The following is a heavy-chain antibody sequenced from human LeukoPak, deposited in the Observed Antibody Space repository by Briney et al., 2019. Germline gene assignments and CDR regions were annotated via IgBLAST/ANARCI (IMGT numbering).Heavy chain of an antibody. CDR1: GFTFDGYG. CDR2: INWNGGST. J-gene: IGHJ4*02. D-gene: IGHD1-26*01. Sequence: GGSLRLSCAASGFTFDGYGMSWVRQTPGKGLEWVSGINWNGGSTGYADSVKGRFTISRDNAKNSLFLQMNSLRAEDTALYYCARDPTTFRASSYSGTYFDYWGQGTLVTVSS. V-gene: IGHV3-20*04. CDR3: ARDPTTFRASSYSGTYFDY.